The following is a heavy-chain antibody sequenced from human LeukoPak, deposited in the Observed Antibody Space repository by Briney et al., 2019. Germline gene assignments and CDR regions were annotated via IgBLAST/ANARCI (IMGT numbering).Heavy chain of an antibody. CDR2: LSSSNTYI. Sequence: GGSLRLSCAASGFTFSTYTMNWVRQAPGKGLEWVSSLSSSNTYIYYADSVKGRFTISRENTKNSLYLQMNSLRAEDTAVSYCARFFANGIDYWGQGTLVTVSS. CDR3: ARFFANGIDY. J-gene: IGHJ4*02. CDR1: GFTFSTYT. D-gene: IGHD3-3*01. V-gene: IGHV3-21*01.